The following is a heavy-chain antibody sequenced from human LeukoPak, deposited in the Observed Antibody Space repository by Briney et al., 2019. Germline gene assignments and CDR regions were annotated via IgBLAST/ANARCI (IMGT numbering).Heavy chain of an antibody. Sequence: PGGSLRLSCAASGFTFSNYWMNWVRQAPGKGLEWVSYISSSSSTIYYADSVKGRFTISRDNAKNSLYLQMNSLRAEDTAVYYCARDRSAGGYYYYGMDVWGQGTTVTVSS. D-gene: IGHD6-25*01. J-gene: IGHJ6*02. CDR2: ISSSSSTI. CDR3: ARDRSAGGYYYYGMDV. V-gene: IGHV3-48*01. CDR1: GFTFSNYW.